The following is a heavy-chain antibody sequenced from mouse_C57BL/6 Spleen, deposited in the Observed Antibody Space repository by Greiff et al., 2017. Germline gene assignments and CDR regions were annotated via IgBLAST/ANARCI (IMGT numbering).Heavy chain of an antibody. Sequence: QVQLQQPGAELVKPGASVTLSCKASGYTFTSYWMHWVKQRPGQGLEWIGMIHPNSGSTNYNEKFKSKATLTVDKSSSTAYMQLSSLTSEDSAVYYCARRITTVVDPPDYWGQGTTLTVSS. J-gene: IGHJ2*01. D-gene: IGHD1-1*01. CDR3: ARRITTVVDPPDY. V-gene: IGHV1-64*01. CDR1: GYTFTSYW. CDR2: IHPNSGST.